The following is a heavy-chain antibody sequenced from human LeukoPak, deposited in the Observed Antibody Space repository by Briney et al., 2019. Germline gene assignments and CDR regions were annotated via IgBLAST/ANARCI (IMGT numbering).Heavy chain of an antibody. Sequence: GESLKISCKGSGYSFTSYWIGWVRQMPGKGLELMGIIYPGDSDTRYSPSFQGQVTISADKSISTAYLQWSSLKASDTAMYYCARPRDYYDSSGLGPYDAFDIWGQGTMVTVSS. CDR2: IYPGDSDT. J-gene: IGHJ3*02. D-gene: IGHD3-22*01. V-gene: IGHV5-51*01. CDR1: GYSFTSYW. CDR3: ARPRDYYDSSGLGPYDAFDI.